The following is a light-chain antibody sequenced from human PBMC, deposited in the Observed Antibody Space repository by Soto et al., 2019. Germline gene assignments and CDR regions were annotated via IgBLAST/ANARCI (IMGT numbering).Light chain of an antibody. CDR2: EVS. J-gene: IGLJ2*01. CDR3: SSYTITHIPVI. Sequence: QSALTQPASVSGSPGQSITISCTGTSNDIGGYNYVSWFQQHPGEAPKLIIYEVSNRPSGVSNRFSGSKSGNTASLTITGLQAEDEASYYCSSYTITHIPVIFGGGTQLTVL. CDR1: SNDIGGYNY. V-gene: IGLV2-14*01.